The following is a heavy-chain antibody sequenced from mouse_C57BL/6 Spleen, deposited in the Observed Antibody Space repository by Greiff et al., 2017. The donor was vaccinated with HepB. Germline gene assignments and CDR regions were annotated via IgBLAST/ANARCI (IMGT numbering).Heavy chain of an antibody. CDR1: GFTFSSYA. V-gene: IGHV5-4*01. D-gene: IGHD1-1*01. CDR2: ISDGGSYT. Sequence: DVQLVESGGGLVKPGGSLKLSCAASGFTFSSYAMSWVRQTPEKRLEWVATISDGGSYTYYPDNVKGRFTISRDNAKNNLYLQMSHLKSEDTAMYYCARDRPYGSSYRYFDVWGTGTTVTVSS. CDR3: ARDRPYGSSYRYFDV. J-gene: IGHJ1*03.